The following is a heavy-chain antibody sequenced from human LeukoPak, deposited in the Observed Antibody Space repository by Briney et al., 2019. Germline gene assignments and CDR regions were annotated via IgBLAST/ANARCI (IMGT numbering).Heavy chain of an antibody. D-gene: IGHD3-10*01. V-gene: IGHV3-33*05. CDR1: GFTFTTYA. Sequence: GGSLRLSCAASGFTFTTYAMHWVRQAPGKGLEWVAVISYDGGDKYYADSVKGRFTISRDNAKNSLYLQMNSLRAEDTAVYYCARDSGRFGELVYWGQGTLVTVSS. CDR3: ARDSGRFGELVY. CDR2: ISYDGGDK. J-gene: IGHJ4*02.